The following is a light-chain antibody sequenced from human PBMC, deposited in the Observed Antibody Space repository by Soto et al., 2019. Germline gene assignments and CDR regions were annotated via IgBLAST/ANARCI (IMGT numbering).Light chain of an antibody. CDR3: QQCGSAPWT. V-gene: IGKV3-20*01. CDR1: QTISSNF. J-gene: IGKJ1*01. Sequence: EIVLTQSPGTLSLSPGEGANLACRASQTISSNFLAWYQQKPGQAPRLLIYGDSIRATGIPYRFSGSESGTDFTLTISRLEPEEFAVYYCQQCGSAPWTFGQGTTVEIK. CDR2: GDS.